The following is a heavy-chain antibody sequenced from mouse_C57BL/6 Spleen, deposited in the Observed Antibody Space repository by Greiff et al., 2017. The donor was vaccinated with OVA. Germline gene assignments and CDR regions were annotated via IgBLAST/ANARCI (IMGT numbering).Heavy chain of an antibody. D-gene: IGHD2-4*01. CDR3: ARKEANYDYDGDAMDY. CDR2: IDPSDSET. J-gene: IGHJ4*01. CDR1: GYTFTSYW. V-gene: IGHV1-52*01. Sequence: QVQLQQPGAELVRPGSSVKLSCKASGYTFTSYWMHWVKQRPIQGLEWIGNIDPSDSETHYNQKFKDKATLTVDKSSSTAYMQLSSLTSEDSAVYYCARKEANYDYDGDAMDYWGQGTSVTVSS.